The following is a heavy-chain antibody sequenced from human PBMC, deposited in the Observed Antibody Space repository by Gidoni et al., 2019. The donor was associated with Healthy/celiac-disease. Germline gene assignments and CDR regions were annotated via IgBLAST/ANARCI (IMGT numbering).Heavy chain of an antibody. CDR2: ISWNSGSI. J-gene: IGHJ4*02. CDR1: GFTFDDYA. Sequence: EVQLVESGGGLVQPGRSLRLSCAASGFTFDDYAMHWVRQAPGKGLEWVSGISWNSGSIGYADSVKGRFTISRDNAKNSLYLQMNSLRAEDTALYYCAKGPIVGATHFDYWGQGTLVTVSS. CDR3: AKGPIVGATHFDY. V-gene: IGHV3-9*01. D-gene: IGHD1-26*01.